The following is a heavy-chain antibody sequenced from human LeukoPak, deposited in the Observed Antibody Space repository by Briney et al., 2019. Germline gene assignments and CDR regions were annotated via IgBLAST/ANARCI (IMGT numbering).Heavy chain of an antibody. CDR2: ISGSGGST. CDR1: GFTFSSYA. J-gene: IGHJ4*02. CDR3: AKDTGYSSSYLPDY. D-gene: IGHD6-13*01. Sequence: GGSLRLSCAASGFTFSSYAMSWVRQAPGKGLEWVSGISGSGGSTYYADSVKGRFTISRDNSKNTLYLQMNSLRAEDTAVYYCAKDTGYSSSYLPDYWGQGTLVTVSS. V-gene: IGHV3-23*01.